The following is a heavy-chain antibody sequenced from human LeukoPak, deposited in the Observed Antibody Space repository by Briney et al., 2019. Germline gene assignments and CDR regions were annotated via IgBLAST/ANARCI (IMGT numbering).Heavy chain of an antibody. Sequence: GESLKISCKGSGYSFTSYWIGWVRQMPGKGLEWMGIIYPGDSDTRYSPSLQGQVTISADKSISTAYLQWSSLKASDTAMYYCARPPYYYDSSGYNDAFDIWGQGTMVTVSS. CDR2: IYPGDSDT. CDR1: GYSFTSYW. V-gene: IGHV5-51*01. CDR3: ARPPYYYDSSGYNDAFDI. D-gene: IGHD3-22*01. J-gene: IGHJ3*02.